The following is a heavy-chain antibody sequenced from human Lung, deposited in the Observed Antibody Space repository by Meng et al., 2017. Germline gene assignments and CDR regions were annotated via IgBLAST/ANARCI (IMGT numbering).Heavy chain of an antibody. Sequence: GGSLRLSCAASGFIFSSYWMSWVRQAPGKGLEWVANIKKDGSEKYYVDSVKGRFTISRDNAKNSLYLQMNSLRAEDTAVYYCARDYDYACWFDPWGQGTRVTCSS. CDR3: ARDYDYACWFDP. CDR1: GFIFSSYW. V-gene: IGHV3-7*01. J-gene: IGHJ5*02. CDR2: IKKDGSEK. D-gene: IGHD3-16*01.